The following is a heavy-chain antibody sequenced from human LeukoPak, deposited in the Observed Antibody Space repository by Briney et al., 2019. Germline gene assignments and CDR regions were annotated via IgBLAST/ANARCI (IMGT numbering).Heavy chain of an antibody. V-gene: IGHV3-23*01. J-gene: IGHJ4*02. D-gene: IGHD3-22*01. CDR3: AKEWRLTYYYDSSGYTY. CDR2: ISGSGGST. Sequence: GSLRLSCAASGFTFSSYAMSWVRQAPGKGLEWVSAISGSGGSTYYADSVKGRFTISRDNSKNTLYLQMNSLRAEDTAVYYCAKEWRLTYYYDSSGYTYWGQGTLVTVSS. CDR1: GFTFSSYA.